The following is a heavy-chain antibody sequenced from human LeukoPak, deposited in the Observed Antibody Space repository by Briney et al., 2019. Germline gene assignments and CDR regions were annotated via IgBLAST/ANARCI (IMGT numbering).Heavy chain of an antibody. CDR3: VRGLYDFWSGLGFDP. J-gene: IGHJ5*02. V-gene: IGHV4-30-2*01. Sequence: PSQTLSLTCAVSGGSISSGGYSWSWIRQPPGKGLEWIGYIYHSGSTYYNPSLKSRVTISVDRSKNQFSLKLSSVTAADTAVYYCVRGLYDFWSGLGFDPWGQGTLVTVSS. CDR2: IYHSGST. CDR1: GGSISSGGYS. D-gene: IGHD3-3*01.